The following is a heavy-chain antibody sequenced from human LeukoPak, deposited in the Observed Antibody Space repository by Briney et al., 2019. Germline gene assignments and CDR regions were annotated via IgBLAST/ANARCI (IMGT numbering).Heavy chain of an antibody. Sequence: HPGGSLRLSCVASGFTFSSYWMHWVRQDPRKGLVWVSRINGDGRNINYADSVRGRFTISRDNAKNTLYPQMNTLRVEDTAVYYCTRDLMDYDVSTGLHHYYMDVWGQGTTVTVSS. CDR1: GFTFSSYW. J-gene: IGHJ6*02. CDR3: TRDLMDYDVSTGLHHYYMDV. D-gene: IGHD3-9*01. V-gene: IGHV3-74*01. CDR2: INGDGRNI.